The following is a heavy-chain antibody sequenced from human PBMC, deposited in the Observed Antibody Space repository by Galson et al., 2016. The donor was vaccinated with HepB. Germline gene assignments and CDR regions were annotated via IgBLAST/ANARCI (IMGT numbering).Heavy chain of an antibody. V-gene: IGHV4-31*03. CDR1: GGSISSGGYY. D-gene: IGHD1-14*01. CDR2: IYYRGST. CDR3: ARDHMDRALGNWLDP. J-gene: IGHJ5*02. Sequence: TLSLTCTVSGGSISSGGYYWSWIRQHPEKGLEYIGYIYYRGSTYYNPSLRSRGTISVGTSRNQLPLKLNSVTAADTAVYYCARDHMDRALGNWLDPWGQGILVAVSS.